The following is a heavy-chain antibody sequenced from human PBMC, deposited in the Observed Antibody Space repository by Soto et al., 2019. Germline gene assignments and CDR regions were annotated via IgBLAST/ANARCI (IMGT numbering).Heavy chain of an antibody. CDR3: ARATYSNAWYRFDL. J-gene: IGHJ4*02. V-gene: IGHV3-7*03. CDR1: GFTFSGYW. Sequence: PGGSLRLSCEASGFTFSGYWMSWVRQAPGKGLGWVADIKHDGSVQYYVDSVKGRFTISRDNAKKLLFLQMNGLRAEDTALYYCARATYSNAWYRFDLWGQGTRDTVSS. CDR2: IKHDGSVQ. D-gene: IGHD4-4*01.